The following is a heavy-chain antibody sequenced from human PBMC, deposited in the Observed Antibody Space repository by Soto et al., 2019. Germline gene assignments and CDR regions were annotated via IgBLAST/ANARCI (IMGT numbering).Heavy chain of an antibody. CDR1: GFTFSSYA. V-gene: IGHV3-23*01. J-gene: IGHJ5*02. CDR2: ISGSGGST. D-gene: IGHD5-18*01. CDR3: AKGGLWSLGWFDP. Sequence: EVQLLESGGGLVQPGGSLRLSCAASGFTFSSYAMSWVRQAPGKGLELVSAISGSGGSTYYADSVQGLFTISRDNSKNTLYLQMTSPRDEDTAVYSCAKGGLWSLGWFDPWGQGNMVTVSS.